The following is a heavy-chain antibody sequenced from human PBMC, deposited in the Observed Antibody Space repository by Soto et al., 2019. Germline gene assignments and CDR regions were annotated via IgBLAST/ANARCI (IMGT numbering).Heavy chain of an antibody. CDR3: ARERDFWSGYYLDY. D-gene: IGHD3-3*01. Sequence: QVQLVQSGAEVKKPGASVKVSCKASGYTFTSYAMHWVRQAPGQRLEWMGWINAGNGNTKYSQKFQGRVTITRDKSASTAYMELSSLRSEDTAVYYCARERDFWSGYYLDYWGQGTLVTVSS. CDR1: GYTFTSYA. CDR2: INAGNGNT. J-gene: IGHJ4*02. V-gene: IGHV1-3*01.